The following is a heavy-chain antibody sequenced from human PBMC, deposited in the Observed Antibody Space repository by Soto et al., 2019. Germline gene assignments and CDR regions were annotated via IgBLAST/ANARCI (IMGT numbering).Heavy chain of an antibody. J-gene: IGHJ3*02. Sequence: GASVKVSCKASGGTFSSYAISWVRQAPGQGLEWMGGIIPIFGTANYAQKFQGRVTITADESTSTAYMELSSLRSEDTAVYYCARRSRVVGVAANSDAFDIWGQGTMVTVSS. CDR2: IIPIFGTA. CDR1: GGTFSSYA. V-gene: IGHV1-69*13. CDR3: ARRSRVVGVAANSDAFDI. D-gene: IGHD2-15*01.